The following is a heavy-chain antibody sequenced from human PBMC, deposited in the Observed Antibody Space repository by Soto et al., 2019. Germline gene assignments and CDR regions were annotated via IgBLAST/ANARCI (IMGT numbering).Heavy chain of an antibody. V-gene: IGHV3-23*01. D-gene: IGHD2-2*03. J-gene: IGHJ5*02. CDR2: ISGSGGST. CDR1: GFTFSSYA. Sequence: GGSLRLSCAASGFTFSSYAMSWVRQAPGKGLEWVSAISGSGGSTYHADSVKGRFTISRDNSKNTLYLQMNSLRAEDTAVYYCAKVGIVVVPAAISPWFDPCSQGTLVTVSS. CDR3: AKVGIVVVPAAISPWFDP.